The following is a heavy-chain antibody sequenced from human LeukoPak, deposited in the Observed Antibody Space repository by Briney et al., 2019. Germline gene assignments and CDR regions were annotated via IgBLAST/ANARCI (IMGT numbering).Heavy chain of an antibody. CDR3: ARLSDGYNTNWFDP. J-gene: IGHJ5*02. CDR2: IYYSGST. CDR1: GGSISSYY. V-gene: IGHV4-59*08. Sequence: PSETLSLTCTVSGGSISSYYWSWIRQPPGKGLEWIGYIYYSGSTNYNPSLKSRVTISVDTSKNQFSLKLSSVTAADTAVYYCARLSDGYNTNWFDPWGQGTLVTVSS. D-gene: IGHD5-24*01.